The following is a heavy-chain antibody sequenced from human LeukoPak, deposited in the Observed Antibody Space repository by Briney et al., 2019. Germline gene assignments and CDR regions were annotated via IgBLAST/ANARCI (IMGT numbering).Heavy chain of an antibody. CDR1: VFTFSSYA. J-gene: IGHJ4*02. CDR3: AKDSDLAIWFGELLPFDY. D-gene: IGHD3-10*01. CDR2: ISGSGGST. V-gene: IGHV3-23*01. Sequence: GGSLRLSCAASVFTFSSYAMSWVRQAPGKGLEWVSAISGSGGSTYYADSVKGRFTISRDNSKNTLYLQMNSLRAEDTAVYYCAKDSDLAIWFGELLPFDYWGQGTLVTVSS.